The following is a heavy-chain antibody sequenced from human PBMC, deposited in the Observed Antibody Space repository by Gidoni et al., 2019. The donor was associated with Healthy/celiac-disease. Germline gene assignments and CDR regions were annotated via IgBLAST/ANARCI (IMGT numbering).Heavy chain of an antibody. J-gene: IGHJ5*02. Sequence: EVQLVESGGGLVKPGGSLRLSCAASGFPLSSYSMNWVRQAPGKGLEWVSSISSSSSYIYYADSVKGRFTISRDNAKNSLYLQMNSLRAEDTAVYYCARGVVTAIRAGWFDPWGQGTLVTVSS. D-gene: IGHD2-21*02. V-gene: IGHV3-21*01. CDR1: GFPLSSYS. CDR2: ISSSSSYI. CDR3: ARGVVTAIRAGWFDP.